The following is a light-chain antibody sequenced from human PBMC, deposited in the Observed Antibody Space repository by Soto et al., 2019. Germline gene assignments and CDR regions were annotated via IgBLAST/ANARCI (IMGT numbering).Light chain of an antibody. CDR1: QSVSSN. J-gene: IGKJ3*01. Sequence: EIVMTQSPATLSVSPGERATLSCRASQSVSSNLAWYQQKPGQAPRLLIYDASTRATDIPARFSGSGSGTEFTLSISSLQSEDFAVYYCQQYNNWPPFTFGPGTKVDIK. V-gene: IGKV3-15*01. CDR2: DAS. CDR3: QQYNNWPPFT.